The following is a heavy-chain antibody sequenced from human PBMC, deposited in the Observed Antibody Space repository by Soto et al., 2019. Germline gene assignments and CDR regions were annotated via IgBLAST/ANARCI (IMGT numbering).Heavy chain of an antibody. CDR3: ARRRDYDFLSGYYYGMDV. J-gene: IGHJ6*02. Sequence: QVQLVESGGGVVQPGRSLRLSCAASGFTFSSYAMHWVRQAPGKGLEWVAVISYDGSNKYYADSVKGRFTISRDNAKNTLYLQMNSLRADDTAVYYCARRRDYDFLSGYYYGMDVWGQGTTVTVSS. CDR2: ISYDGSNK. V-gene: IGHV3-30-3*01. CDR1: GFTFSSYA. D-gene: IGHD3-3*01.